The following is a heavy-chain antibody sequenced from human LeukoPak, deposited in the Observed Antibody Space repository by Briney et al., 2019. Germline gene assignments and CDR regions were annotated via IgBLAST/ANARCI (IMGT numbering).Heavy chain of an antibody. CDR3: ARQSRFGEFDY. D-gene: IGHD3-10*01. Sequence: GESLKISCKDSGYSFTNYWIGWVRQMPGKGLEWMGIIYPGDSDARYSPSFQGQVTISADKSINTAYLQWSSLKASDTAMYYCARQSRFGEFDYWGQGTLVTVSS. CDR1: GYSFTNYW. V-gene: IGHV5-51*01. J-gene: IGHJ4*02. CDR2: IYPGDSDA.